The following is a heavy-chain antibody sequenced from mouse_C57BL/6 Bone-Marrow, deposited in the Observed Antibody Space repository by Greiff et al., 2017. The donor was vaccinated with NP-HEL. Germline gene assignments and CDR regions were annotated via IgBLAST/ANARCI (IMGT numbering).Heavy chain of an antibody. V-gene: IGHV1-81*01. J-gene: IGHJ2*01. D-gene: IGHD4-1*01. CDR3: ARSLLGY. Sequence: VKLKQSGAELARPGASVKLSCKASGYNFTSYGISWVKQRTGQGLEWIGEIYPRSGNTYYNEKFKGKATLTADKSSSTAYMELRSLTSEDSAVYFCARSLLGYWTHRTTLTVSS. CDR1: GYNFTSYG. CDR2: IYPRSGNT.